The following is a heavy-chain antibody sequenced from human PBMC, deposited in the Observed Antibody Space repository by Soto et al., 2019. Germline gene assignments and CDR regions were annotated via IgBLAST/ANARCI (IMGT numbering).Heavy chain of an antibody. CDR3: ASPYMYSSGLYFYGMDV. J-gene: IGHJ6*02. D-gene: IGHD6-19*01. Sequence: EVQLVESGGGLVQPGGSLRLSCAASGFTFSRYWMHWVRQAPGKGLVWVSRINSDGSDTYYADSVKGRFTNSRNNAKNTVYLQMNSLRAEDTAVYYCASPYMYSSGLYFYGMDVWGQGTTVTVSS. V-gene: IGHV3-74*01. CDR1: GFTFSRYW. CDR2: INSDGSDT.